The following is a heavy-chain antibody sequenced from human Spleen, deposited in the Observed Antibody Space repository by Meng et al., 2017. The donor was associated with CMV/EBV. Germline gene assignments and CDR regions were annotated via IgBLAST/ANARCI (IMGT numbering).Heavy chain of an antibody. CDR2: IKSKTDGGTV. V-gene: IGHV3-15*01. Sequence: GESLKISCAASGFSFSNAWMRWVRQALGKGLEWVGRIKSKTDGGTVDYAAPVKDRFSISRDDSKNTVYLQMNSLRTEDTAVYYCTTSPGWSGHGDFDFWGQGTLVTVSS. J-gene: IGHJ4*02. CDR1: GFSFSNAW. CDR3: TTSPGWSGHGDFDF. D-gene: IGHD3-3*01.